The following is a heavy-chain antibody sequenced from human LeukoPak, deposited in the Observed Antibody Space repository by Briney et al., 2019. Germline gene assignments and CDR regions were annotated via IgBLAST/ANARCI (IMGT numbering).Heavy chain of an antibody. Sequence: GGSLRLSCAASGFTFSNHGMTWVRQAPGKGLEWLSFISGSADGIYYADSVKGRFAISRDNSKNTLYLQMNSLRAADTAVYYCARDDAVAGGFLDYWGQGTLVTVSS. J-gene: IGHJ4*02. CDR1: GFTFSNHG. D-gene: IGHD6-19*01. CDR2: ISGSADGI. CDR3: ARDDAVAGGFLDY. V-gene: IGHV3-23*01.